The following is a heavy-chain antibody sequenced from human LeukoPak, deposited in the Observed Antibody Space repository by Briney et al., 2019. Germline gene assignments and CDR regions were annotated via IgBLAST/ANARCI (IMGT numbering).Heavy chain of an antibody. CDR1: GFTFSSYG. J-gene: IGHJ4*02. D-gene: IGHD3-10*01. CDR2: IWYDGSNK. CDR3: ARSYYGSGSHFDGY. V-gene: IGHV3-33*08. Sequence: GGSLRLSCAASGFTFSSYGMHWVRQAPGKGLEWVAVIWYDGSNKYYADSVKGRFTISRDNSKNTLYLQMNSLRAEDTAVYYCARSYYGSGSHFDGYWGQGTLVTVSS.